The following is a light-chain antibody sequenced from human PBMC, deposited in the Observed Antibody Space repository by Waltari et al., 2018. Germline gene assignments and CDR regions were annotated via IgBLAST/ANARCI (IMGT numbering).Light chain of an antibody. CDR3: QQYYSTIFT. Sequence: VTQSPDPLPVSLGERDTINHKSSQSVFYRSSNKNFLAWYHQNPGQPPKLLIFWASTRESGVPDRFSGSGSGTDFTLTISSLQAEDVAVYYCQQYYSTIFTFGPGTKVDIK. CDR2: WAS. V-gene: IGKV4-1*01. J-gene: IGKJ3*01. CDR1: QSVFYRSSNKNF.